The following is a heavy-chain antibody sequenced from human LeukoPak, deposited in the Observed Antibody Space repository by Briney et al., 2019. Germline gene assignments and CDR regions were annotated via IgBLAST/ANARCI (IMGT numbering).Heavy chain of an antibody. Sequence: PWASVKVSCKGSGYTFSSYGISWVRQAPGQGLEWMGWISTYNGNTNYAQKLQGRVTMTTDTSTSTAYMELRSLRSDDTAVYYCARVDEDGFDYWGQGTLVTVSS. J-gene: IGHJ4*02. CDR1: GYTFSSYG. V-gene: IGHV1-18*01. CDR2: ISTYNGNT. CDR3: ARVDEDGFDY.